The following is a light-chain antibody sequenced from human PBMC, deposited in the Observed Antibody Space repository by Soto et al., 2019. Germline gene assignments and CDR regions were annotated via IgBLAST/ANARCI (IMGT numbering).Light chain of an antibody. V-gene: IGLV2-14*01. CDR3: SSYTTSSTPVV. J-gene: IGLJ2*01. CDR1: SSDVGGYNY. CDR2: DVS. Sequence: QSVLTQPPSVSGSPGQSITISCTGTSSDVGGYNYVSWYQQYPGKAPTVMIYDVSNRPSGISNRFSGSKSGNTASLTISGLQAEDEADYYCSSYTTSSTPVVFGGGTKVTVL.